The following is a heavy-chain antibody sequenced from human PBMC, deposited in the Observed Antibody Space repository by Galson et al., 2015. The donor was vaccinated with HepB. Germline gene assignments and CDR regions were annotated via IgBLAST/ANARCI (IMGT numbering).Heavy chain of an antibody. CDR2: IRTKVYGETT. Sequence: SLRLSCAASGFTFGDYEMSWFRQAPGKGLEWLALIRTKVYGETTEYVASVKGRFTISRDDSKSIAYLQMNSLKTDDTAVYYCTRGGTPKHDYWGQGTLVTVSS. CDR1: GFTFGDYE. J-gene: IGHJ4*02. V-gene: IGHV3-49*03. D-gene: IGHD1-7*01. CDR3: TRGGTPKHDY.